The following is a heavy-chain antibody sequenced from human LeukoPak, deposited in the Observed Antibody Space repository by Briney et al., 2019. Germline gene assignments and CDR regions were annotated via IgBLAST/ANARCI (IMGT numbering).Heavy chain of an antibody. J-gene: IGHJ6*04. CDR1: GFTFSSYE. CDR2: ISSSGSTI. Sequence: GGSLRLSCAASGFTFSSYEMNWVRQAPGKGLEWVSYISSSGSTIYYADSVKGRFTISRGNAKNSLYLQMNSLRAEDTAVYYCARDGVVVPAAIHNYYYGMDVWGKGTTVTVSS. V-gene: IGHV3-48*03. D-gene: IGHD2-2*01. CDR3: ARDGVVVPAAIHNYYYGMDV.